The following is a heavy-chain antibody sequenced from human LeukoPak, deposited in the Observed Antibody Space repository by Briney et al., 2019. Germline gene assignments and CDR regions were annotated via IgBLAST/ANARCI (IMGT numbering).Heavy chain of an antibody. Sequence: AGSLRLSCAASGFTFSSYAMSWVRQAPGKGLERVSTISAGGDSKYYADSVKGRFTISIDNSKNTLSLQMSTLRAEYTAIYDCTKRLTLAGPFDYWGQGTLVTVSS. CDR3: TKRLTLAGPFDY. J-gene: IGHJ4*02. CDR1: GFTFSSYA. D-gene: IGHD6-19*01. V-gene: IGHV3-23*01. CDR2: ISAGGDSK.